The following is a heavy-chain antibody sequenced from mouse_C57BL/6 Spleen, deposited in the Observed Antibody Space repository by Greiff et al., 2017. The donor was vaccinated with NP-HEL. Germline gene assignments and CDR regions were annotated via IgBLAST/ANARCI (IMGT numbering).Heavy chain of an antibody. J-gene: IGHJ4*01. D-gene: IGHD2-4*01. V-gene: IGHV1-59*01. CDR3: ARRGGYYDYDEAAMDY. CDR1: GYTFTSYW. CDR2: IDPSDSYT. Sequence: QVQLQQPGAELVRPGTSVKLSCKASGYTFTSYWMHWVKQRPGQGLEWIGVIDPSDSYTNYNQKFKGKATLTVDTSSSTAYMQLSSLTSEDSAVYYCARRGGYYDYDEAAMDYWGQGTSVTVSS.